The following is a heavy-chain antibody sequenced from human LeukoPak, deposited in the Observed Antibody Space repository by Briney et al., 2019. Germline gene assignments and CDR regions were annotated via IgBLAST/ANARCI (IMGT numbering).Heavy chain of an antibody. CDR1: GFTFSSYS. D-gene: IGHD6-6*01. J-gene: IGHJ4*02. CDR3: AKATSIAARRALFDY. Sequence: GGSLRLSCAASGFTFSSYSMNWVRQAPGKGLEWVSAISGSGGGTYYADSVKGRFTISRDNSKNTLYLQMNSLRAEDTAVYYCAKATSIAARRALFDYWGQGTLVTVSS. V-gene: IGHV3-23*01. CDR2: ISGSGGGT.